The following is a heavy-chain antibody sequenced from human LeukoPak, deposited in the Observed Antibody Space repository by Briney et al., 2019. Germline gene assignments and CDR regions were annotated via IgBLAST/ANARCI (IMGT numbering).Heavy chain of an antibody. Sequence: PSETLSLTCTVSGGSSSTYYWSWFRQPPGKGLEWVGHIHNSGRTNYNPSLKSRLTISSDTSKNQFSLMLTSVTAADMAVYFCASGSEWLPPDWGQGTLVTVSS. CDR1: GGSSSTYY. CDR2: IHNSGRT. J-gene: IGHJ4*02. D-gene: IGHD5-24*01. V-gene: IGHV4-4*09. CDR3: ASGSEWLPPD.